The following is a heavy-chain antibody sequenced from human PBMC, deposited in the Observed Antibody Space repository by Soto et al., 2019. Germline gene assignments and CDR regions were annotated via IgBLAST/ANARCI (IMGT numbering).Heavy chain of an antibody. V-gene: IGHV4-59*01. CDR1: GGSITSYY. CDR2: INHSGST. J-gene: IGHJ4*02. D-gene: IGHD6-6*01. CDR3: AAAPRY. Sequence: QVQLQEWGPGLLKPSETLSLTCAVSGGSITSYYWSWIRQAPGKGLEWIGDINHSGSTDYNPSLNRRVTMSLDTSKNQAPLRLTSVTGAVTAVYYCAAAPRYWGQGTLFTV.